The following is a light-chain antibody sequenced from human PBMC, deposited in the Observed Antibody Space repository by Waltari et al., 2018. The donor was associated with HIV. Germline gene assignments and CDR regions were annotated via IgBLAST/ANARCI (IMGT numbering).Light chain of an antibody. V-gene: IGLV2-14*03. CDR1: AAVIGGSNS. Sequence: QSDLTQPASVSGSPGQSVTISCTGTAAVIGGSNSVSWYQQHPGKAPKLMIFHVSNRPTGISIRFSGSKSGNTASLTISGLQTEDEADFYCSSYMDYGTLVFGGGTKLTVL. CDR2: HVS. CDR3: SSYMDYGTLV. J-gene: IGLJ3*02.